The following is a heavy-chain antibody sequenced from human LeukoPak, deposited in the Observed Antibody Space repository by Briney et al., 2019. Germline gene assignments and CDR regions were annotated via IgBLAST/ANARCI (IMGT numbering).Heavy chain of an antibody. CDR3: ARGSVYDIVVVPAAFDY. J-gene: IGHJ4*02. Sequence: ASVKVSCKASGYTFTSYGISWVRQAPGQGLEWMGWISAYNGNTNYAQKLQGRVTITADKSTSTAYMELSSLRSEDTAVYYCARGSVYDIVVVPAAFDYWGQGALVTVSS. V-gene: IGHV1-18*01. CDR2: ISAYNGNT. CDR1: GYTFTSYG. D-gene: IGHD2-2*01.